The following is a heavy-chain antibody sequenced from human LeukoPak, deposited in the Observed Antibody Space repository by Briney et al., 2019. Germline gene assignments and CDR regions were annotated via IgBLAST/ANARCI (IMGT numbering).Heavy chain of an antibody. CDR1: GGTFSSYA. V-gene: IGHV1-69*01. CDR3: ARDLVSGIAAAGYNYYYYYGMDV. Sequence: GASVKVSCKASGGTFSSYAISWVRQAPGQGLEWMGGIIPIFGTANYAQKFQGRVTITADESTSTAYMELSSLRSEDTAVYYCARDLVSGIAAAGYNYYYYYGMDVWGQGTTVTVSS. J-gene: IGHJ6*02. CDR2: IIPIFGTA. D-gene: IGHD6-13*01.